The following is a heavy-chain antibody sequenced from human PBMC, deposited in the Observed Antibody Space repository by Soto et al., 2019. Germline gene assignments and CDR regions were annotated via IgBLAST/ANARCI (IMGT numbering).Heavy chain of an antibody. CDR2: ISGSAGST. D-gene: IGHD3-10*01. V-gene: IGHV3-23*01. Sequence: GGSLRLSCAASGFTFGNFVMSWVRQAPGKGLVWVSGISGSAGSTYYADSVKGRFTISRDNSRNTMYLQMNSLRAEDTAVYYCAKGENYYGSGTNFVQVFDYWGQGTLVTVSS. CDR3: AKGENYYGSGTNFVQVFDY. CDR1: GFTFGNFV. J-gene: IGHJ4*02.